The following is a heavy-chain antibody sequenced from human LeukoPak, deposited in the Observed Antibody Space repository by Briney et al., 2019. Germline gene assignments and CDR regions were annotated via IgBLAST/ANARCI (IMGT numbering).Heavy chain of an antibody. CDR1: GYTFTSYG. D-gene: IGHD4-17*01. V-gene: IGHV1-18*01. CDR2: ISAYNGNT. Sequence: ASVKVSCKASGYTFTSYGISWVRQAPGQGLEWMGWISAYNGNTNYAQKLQGRVTMTTDTSTSTAYMELRSLRSDDTAVYYCARVLGARHYYYYGMDVWGQGTTVTVSS. J-gene: IGHJ6*02. CDR3: ARVLGARHYYYYGMDV.